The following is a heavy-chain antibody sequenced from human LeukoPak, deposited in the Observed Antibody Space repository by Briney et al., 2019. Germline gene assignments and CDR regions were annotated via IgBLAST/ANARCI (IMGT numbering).Heavy chain of an antibody. D-gene: IGHD7-27*01. CDR1: GFTFSSYW. CDR2: ISVDVTGT. V-gene: IGHV3-74*01. J-gene: IGHJ4*02. CDR3: ARDEPGEGIDH. Sequence: GGSLRLSCAASGFTFSSYWMHWVRQAPGKGLVWVSHISVDVTGTSYADSVKGRFTISRDNAKNTLYLQMNSLRVEDTAVYYCARDEPGEGIDHWGQGTLVTVS.